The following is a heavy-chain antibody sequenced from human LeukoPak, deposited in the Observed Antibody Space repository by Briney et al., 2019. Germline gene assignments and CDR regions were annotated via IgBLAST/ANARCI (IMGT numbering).Heavy chain of an antibody. CDR1: GASISSSY. CDR2: IYYSGST. J-gene: IGHJ4*02. CDR3: ARLLYYYGSGSNKGDY. V-gene: IGHV4-59*12. D-gene: IGHD3-10*01. Sequence: SETLSLTCTVSGASISSSYWSWIRQPPGKGLEWIGYIYYSGSTNYNPSLKSRVTISVDTSKNQFSLKLRSVTAADTAVYYCARLLYYYGSGSNKGDYWGQGTLVTVSS.